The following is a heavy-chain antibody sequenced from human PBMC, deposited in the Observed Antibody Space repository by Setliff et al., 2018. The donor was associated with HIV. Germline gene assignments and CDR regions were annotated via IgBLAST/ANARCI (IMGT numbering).Heavy chain of an antibody. CDR3: ARGIDNFWSGYVR. D-gene: IGHD3-3*01. CDR2: IYYNGNT. CDR1: GGSISSHY. J-gene: IGHJ4*02. Sequence: SETLSLTCTVSGGSISSHYWSWIRLPPGKGLEWIGTIYYNGNTNYTPSLKSRVTILVDTSKNLFSLKLSSVTHPDTAVYYCARGIDNFWSGYVRWGQGTLVTVSS. V-gene: IGHV4-59*11.